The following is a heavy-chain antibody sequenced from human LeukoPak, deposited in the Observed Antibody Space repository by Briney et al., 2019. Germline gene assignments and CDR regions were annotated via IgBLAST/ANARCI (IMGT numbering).Heavy chain of an antibody. CDR3: ARGAPDRLDWFDP. Sequence: EDSVKVSCKASGYTFTNYGVTWVRQAPGQGLEWMGWIGPYNGNTNYAQKLQGRVTVTIDTSTGTAYMELRRLTSDDTAVYYCARGAPDRLDWFDPWGQGTLVTVSS. V-gene: IGHV1-18*01. D-gene: IGHD2-21*01. CDR1: GYTFTNYG. J-gene: IGHJ5*02. CDR2: IGPYNGNT.